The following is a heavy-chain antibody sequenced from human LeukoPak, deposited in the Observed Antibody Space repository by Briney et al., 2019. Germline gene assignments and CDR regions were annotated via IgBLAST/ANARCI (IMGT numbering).Heavy chain of an antibody. Sequence: SQTLSLTCTVSGGSISSGSYYWGWIRQPPGKGLEWIGSIYYSGSTYYNPSLKSRVTISVDTSKNQFSLKLSSVTAADTAVYYCARLYKGIDSWPDYWGQGTLVTVSS. CDR1: GGSISSGSYY. CDR3: ARLYKGIDSWPDY. CDR2: IYYSGST. J-gene: IGHJ4*02. V-gene: IGHV4-39*01. D-gene: IGHD6-13*01.